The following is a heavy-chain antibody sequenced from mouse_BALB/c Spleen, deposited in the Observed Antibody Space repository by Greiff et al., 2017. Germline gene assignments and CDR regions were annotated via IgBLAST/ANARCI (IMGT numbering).Heavy chain of an antibody. Sequence: EVQGVESGGGLVKPGGSLKLSCAASGFTFSSYAMSWVRQTPEKRLEWVASISSGGSTYYPDSVKGRFTISRDNARNILYLQMSSLRSEDTAMYYCARIYYDYAWFAYWGQGTLVTVSA. V-gene: IGHV5-6-5*01. D-gene: IGHD2-4*01. CDR1: GFTFSSYA. CDR3: ARIYYDYAWFAY. CDR2: ISSGGST. J-gene: IGHJ3*01.